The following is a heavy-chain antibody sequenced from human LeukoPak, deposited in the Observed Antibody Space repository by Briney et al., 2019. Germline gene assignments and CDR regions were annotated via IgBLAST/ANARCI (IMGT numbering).Heavy chain of an antibody. CDR2: ISAYNGNT. CDR3: AREASYYYYYMDV. V-gene: IGHV1-18*01. CDR1: GGTFSSYA. J-gene: IGHJ6*03. Sequence: ASVKVSCKASGGTFSSYAVSWVRQAPGQGLEWMGWISAYNGNTNYAQKLQGRVTMTTDTSTSTAYMELRSLRSDDTAVYYCAREASYYYYYMDVWGKGTTVTVSS.